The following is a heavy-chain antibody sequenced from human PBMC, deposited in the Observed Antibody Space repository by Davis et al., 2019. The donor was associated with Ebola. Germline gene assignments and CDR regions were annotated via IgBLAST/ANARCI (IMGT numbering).Heavy chain of an antibody. D-gene: IGHD4-23*01. V-gene: IGHV3-7*01. J-gene: IGHJ4*02. CDR1: GFTFSNYW. CDR3: VRDAGWQRLDN. Sequence: GESLKISCAASGFTFSNYWMTWVRQAPGKGLEWVAHIKEDGSQKYCVDSVRGRFTISRDNAKSSLSLQMNSLRVEDTAVYYCVRDAGWQRLDNWGQGTLDTVSS. CDR2: IKEDGSQK.